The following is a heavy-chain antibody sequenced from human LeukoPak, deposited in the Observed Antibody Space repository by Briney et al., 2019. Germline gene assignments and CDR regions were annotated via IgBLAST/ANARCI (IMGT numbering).Heavy chain of an antibody. D-gene: IGHD1-14*01. Sequence: SETLSLTCTFSGGSTSSYYWSWIRQPPGKGLEWIGHIYYSGSTNYSPSLKSRVTISVDTSKNQFSLKLTSVTPADTAVYYCARGPNRYYFDYWGQGTLVTVSS. CDR3: ARGPNRYYFDY. J-gene: IGHJ4*02. V-gene: IGHV4-59*01. CDR2: IYYSGST. CDR1: GGSTSSYY.